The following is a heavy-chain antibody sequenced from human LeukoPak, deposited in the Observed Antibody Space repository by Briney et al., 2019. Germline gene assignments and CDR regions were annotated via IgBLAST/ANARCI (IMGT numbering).Heavy chain of an antibody. J-gene: IGHJ4*02. D-gene: IGHD6-19*01. CDR2: ISSSSSII. CDR1: GFTFSSYS. V-gene: IGHV3-48*02. CDR3: ARGGAYSSGWYYYFDY. Sequence: GGSLRLSCAASGFTFSSYSMNWVRQAPGKGLEWVSYISSSSSIIYYADSVKGRFTISRDNAKNSLYLQMNSLRDEDTAVYYCARGGAYSSGWYYYFDYWGQGTLVTVSS.